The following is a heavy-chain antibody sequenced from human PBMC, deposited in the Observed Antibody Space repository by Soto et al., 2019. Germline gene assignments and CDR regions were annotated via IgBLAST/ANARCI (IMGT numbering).Heavy chain of an antibody. D-gene: IGHD3-16*01. Sequence: SETLCRTCTVCGGSISSYYWRWIRQPPGNGLEWIGYSYYRGSTNCNPSLKTRVTISVDTSNNLFSLKLSSVTAADTAVHYCARHSLPPPAPLGMDVWGKGTTVTVSS. CDR3: ARHSLPPPAPLGMDV. J-gene: IGHJ6*03. CDR2: SYYRGST. CDR1: GGSISSYY. V-gene: IGHV4-59*08.